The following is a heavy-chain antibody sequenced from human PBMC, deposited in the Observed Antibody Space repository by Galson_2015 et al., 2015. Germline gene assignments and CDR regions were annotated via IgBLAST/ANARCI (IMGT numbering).Heavy chain of an antibody. CDR2: VYYSGST. V-gene: IGHV4-39*01. J-gene: IGHJ5*02. D-gene: IGHD2-2*01. CDR3: ARSSSATWDNWFDP. Sequence: EWIGRVYYSGSTKYNPSLKSRVTMSVDTSKSQFSLRLNSVTAADTAVYYCARSSSATWDNWFDPWGRGTLVIVSS.